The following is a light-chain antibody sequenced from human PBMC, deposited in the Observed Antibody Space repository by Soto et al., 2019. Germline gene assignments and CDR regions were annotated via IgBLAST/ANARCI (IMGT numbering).Light chain of an antibody. Sequence: DIQMTQSPSSLSASVGARATITCRASQSISSYLNWYQQKPGKAPKLLIYAASSLQSGVPSRFSGSGSGTDFTLTISSLQPEDFATYYCQQSYSTLITFGQGTRLEI. CDR2: AAS. J-gene: IGKJ5*01. V-gene: IGKV1-39*01. CDR1: QSISSY. CDR3: QQSYSTLIT.